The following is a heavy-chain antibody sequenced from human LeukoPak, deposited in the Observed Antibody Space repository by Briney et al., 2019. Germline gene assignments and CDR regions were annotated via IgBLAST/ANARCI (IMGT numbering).Heavy chain of an antibody. CDR1: GFTFDDYA. CDR3: AKGLYGSGSYPDY. J-gene: IGHJ4*02. D-gene: IGHD3-10*01. Sequence: PGGSLRLSCAASGFTFDDYAMHWVRQAPGKGLGWVSGISWNSGRIGYADSVKGRFTISRDNAKNSLYLQMNSLRAEDMALYYCAKGLYGSGSYPDYWGQGTLVTVSS. CDR2: ISWNSGRI. V-gene: IGHV3-9*03.